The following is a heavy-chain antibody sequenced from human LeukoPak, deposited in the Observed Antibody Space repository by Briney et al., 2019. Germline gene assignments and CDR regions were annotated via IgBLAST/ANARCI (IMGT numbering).Heavy chain of an antibody. D-gene: IGHD1-7*01. Sequence: SETLSLTCAVSGGSISSGGYSWSWIRQPPGKGLEWIGYIYHSGSTYYNPSLKSRVTISVDRSKNQFSLKLSSVTAADTAVYYCARAFRDSHTNYYFDYWGQGTLVTVSS. CDR1: GGSISSGGYS. J-gene: IGHJ4*02. CDR2: IYHSGST. V-gene: IGHV4-30-2*01. CDR3: ARAFRDSHTNYYFDY.